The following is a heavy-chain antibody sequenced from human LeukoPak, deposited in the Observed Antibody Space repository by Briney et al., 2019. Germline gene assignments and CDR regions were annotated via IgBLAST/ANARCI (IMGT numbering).Heavy chain of an antibody. CDR2: IHYSGRT. J-gene: IGHJ6*02. Sequence: PSETLSLTCTVSGGSISGYYWSWIRQPPGKGLEWIAYIHYSGRTKNNPPLKSRTTMSVDTSKNQFSLRLSSVTAADTAVYYCARHLSTGMDVWGQGTTVTVSS. D-gene: IGHD2/OR15-2a*01. CDR3: ARHLSTGMDV. CDR1: GGSISGYY. V-gene: IGHV4-59*08.